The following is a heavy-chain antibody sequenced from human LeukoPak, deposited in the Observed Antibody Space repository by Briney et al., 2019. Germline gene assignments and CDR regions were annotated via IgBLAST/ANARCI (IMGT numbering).Heavy chain of an antibody. CDR2: ICGSGGGT. V-gene: IGHV3-23*01. CDR1: GFTFSTYA. CDR3: AREEPYDAFDI. Sequence: GGSLRLSCAASGFTFSTYAMNWVRQAPGKGLEWVSGICGSGGGTFYADSVKGRFTISRDNAKNSLYLQMNSLRAEDTAVYYCAREEPYDAFDIWGQGTMVTVSS. J-gene: IGHJ3*02. D-gene: IGHD1-14*01.